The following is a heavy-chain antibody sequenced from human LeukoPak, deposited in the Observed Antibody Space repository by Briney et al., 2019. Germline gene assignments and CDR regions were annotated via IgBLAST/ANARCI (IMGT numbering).Heavy chain of an antibody. V-gene: IGHV3-23*01. D-gene: IGHD6-19*01. J-gene: IGHJ3*02. Sequence: GGSLRLSCVVSGFTFSSQAMSWVRQAPGKGLEWIAGISESGDVTFHVDSVKGRFTISRDNSRNTLFLQMDSLRVEDTAVYYCAKDISGWYGSFAFDIWGQGTMVTVSS. CDR1: GFTFSSQA. CDR2: ISESGDVT. CDR3: AKDISGWYGSFAFDI.